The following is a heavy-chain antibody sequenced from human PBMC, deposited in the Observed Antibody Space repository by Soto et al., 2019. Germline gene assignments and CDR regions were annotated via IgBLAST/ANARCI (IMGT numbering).Heavy chain of an antibody. J-gene: IGHJ4*02. D-gene: IGHD2-15*01. Sequence: GGSLRLSCATSGFTFSNAWMNWVRQAPGSGLEWVGRIKSNTDGGTTDYAAPVKGRFTISRDDSKNTLYLQMNSLKTEDTAMYYCTTDAVVVAGADTRRGAYWGQGALVTVSS. V-gene: IGHV3-15*07. CDR3: TTDAVVVAGADTRRGAY. CDR2: IKSNTDGGTT. CDR1: GFTFSNAW.